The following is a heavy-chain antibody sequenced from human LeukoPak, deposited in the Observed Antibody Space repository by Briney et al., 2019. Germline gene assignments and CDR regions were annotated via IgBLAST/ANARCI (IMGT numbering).Heavy chain of an antibody. V-gene: IGHV4-59*08. D-gene: IGHD1-26*01. CDR2: SYYSGST. CDR1: GVSISSYY. CDR3: ARQIVGANDY. Sequence: SETLSLTCTVSGVSISSYYWSWIRQPPGKGLEWIGYSYYSGSTNYNPSLKSRVTMSVDTSKNQFSLKLSSVTTADTAVYYCARQIVGANDYWGQGTLVTVSS. J-gene: IGHJ4*02.